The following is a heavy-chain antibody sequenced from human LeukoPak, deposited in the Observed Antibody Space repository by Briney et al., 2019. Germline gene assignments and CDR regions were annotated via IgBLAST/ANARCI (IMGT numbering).Heavy chain of an antibody. D-gene: IGHD2-2*01. J-gene: IGHJ3*02. CDR1: GYSIGSGYY. Sequence: SETLSLTCTVSGYSIGSGYYWGWIRQPPGQGLEWIGIMFHSGSSYYNPSLKIRVTISVDTSKNQFSLKLTSVTAADKAVYYCARGPPDCSSTSCYAFDAFDIWGQGTMVTVSS. V-gene: IGHV4-38-2*02. CDR3: ARGPPDCSSTSCYAFDAFDI. CDR2: MFHSGSS.